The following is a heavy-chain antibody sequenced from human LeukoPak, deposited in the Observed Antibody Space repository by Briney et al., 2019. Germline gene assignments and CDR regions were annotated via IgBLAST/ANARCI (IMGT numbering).Heavy chain of an antibody. D-gene: IGHD5-24*01. CDR2: ITSGFTP. Sequence: PGGSLRLSCAASGLTFSNYAMSWFRQAPGKGLEWVSGITSGFTPHYADSVKGRFTISRDNSKNTFHLQMNSLRAEDTAVYYCAKDPRVGSRVATPCHWGQGTLVTVSS. J-gene: IGHJ4*02. CDR1: GLTFSNYA. CDR3: AKDPRVGSRVATPCH. V-gene: IGHV3-23*01.